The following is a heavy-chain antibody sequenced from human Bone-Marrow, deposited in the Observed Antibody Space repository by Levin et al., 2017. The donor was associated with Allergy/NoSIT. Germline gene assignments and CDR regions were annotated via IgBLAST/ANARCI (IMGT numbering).Heavy chain of an antibody. Sequence: GGSLRLSCAASGFTVSSNYMSWVRQAPGKGLEWVSVIYSGGSTYYADSVKGRFTISRDNSKNTLYLQMNSLRAEDTAVYYCARGLAGTTLSDGMDVWGQGTTVTVSS. D-gene: IGHD1-7*01. CDR1: GFTVSSNY. CDR2: IYSGGST. V-gene: IGHV3-66*01. J-gene: IGHJ6*02. CDR3: ARGLAGTTLSDGMDV.